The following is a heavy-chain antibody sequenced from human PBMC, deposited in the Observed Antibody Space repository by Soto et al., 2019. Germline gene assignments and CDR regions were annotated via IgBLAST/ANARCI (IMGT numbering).Heavy chain of an antibody. D-gene: IGHD5-12*01. CDR3: ERDGYDWGGYYYFYGRAD. J-gene: IGHJ6*01. V-gene: IGHV3-23*01. CDR2: ISVSGGT. CDR1: GFTFSNYA. Sequence: GGSLRLSCAASGFTFSNYAMTWVRQAPGKGLEWVSTISVSGGTYYADSVKGRFTISRDNSKNTLYLQMDSLRAEDTAVYYCERDGYDWGGYYYFYGRADWGRGSTVPVSA.